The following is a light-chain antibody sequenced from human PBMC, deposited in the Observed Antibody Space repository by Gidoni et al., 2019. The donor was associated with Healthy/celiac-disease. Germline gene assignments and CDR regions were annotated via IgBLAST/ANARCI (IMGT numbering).Light chain of an antibody. V-gene: IGKV2-28*01. J-gene: IGKJ2*01. CDR2: LGS. Sequence: DIVMTLSLLSLPVTSGEPASISCRSSQSILHSNGYNYLDWYLQKPGQSPQLLIYLGSNRASGVPDRFSGSGSGTDFTLKISRVEAEDVGVYYCMQALQTPRTFGQGTKLEIK. CDR1: QSILHSNGYNY. CDR3: MQALQTPRT.